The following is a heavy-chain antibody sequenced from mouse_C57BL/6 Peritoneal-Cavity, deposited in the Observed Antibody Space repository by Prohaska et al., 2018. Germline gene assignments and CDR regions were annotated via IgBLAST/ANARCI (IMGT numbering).Heavy chain of an antibody. CDR1: GFTFSGFW. J-gene: IGHJ1*03. V-gene: IGHV11-2*01. Sequence: EVQLLETGGGLVQPGGSRGLSCEGSGFTFSGFWMSWVRQTPGKTLEWIGDINSDGIAINYAPSIKDRFTIFRDNDKSTRYLQMSNVRSEDTATYFCMRYGNDWYFDVWGTGTTVTVSS. CDR2: INSDGIAI. CDR3: MRYGNDWYFDV. D-gene: IGHD2-1*01.